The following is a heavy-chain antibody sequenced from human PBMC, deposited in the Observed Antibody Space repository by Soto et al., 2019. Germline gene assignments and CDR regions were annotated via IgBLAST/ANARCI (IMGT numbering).Heavy chain of an antibody. V-gene: IGHV3-23*01. CDR3: AKDAPGSGWLSDY. CDR1: GFTFTIYA. J-gene: IGHJ4*02. Sequence: GGSLRLSCAASGFTFTIYAMSWVRQAPGKGPEWVSTIGGSGGDTSYADIVRGRFTISRDNSQNTLYLQMNSLTAEDTAVYYCAKDAPGSGWLSDYWGQGTLVTVSS. CDR2: IGGSGGDT. D-gene: IGHD3-22*01.